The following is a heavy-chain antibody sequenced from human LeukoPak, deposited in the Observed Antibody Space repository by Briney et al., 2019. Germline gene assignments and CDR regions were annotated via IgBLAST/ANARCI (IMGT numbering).Heavy chain of an antibody. J-gene: IGHJ5*02. CDR3: ARDWEQLVTNWFDP. D-gene: IGHD6-13*01. CDR1: GYTFTGYY. V-gene: IGHV1-2*06. Sequence: ASAKVSCKASGYTFTGYYMHWLRQAPGQGLDWLGRINPNSGGTNYAQKFQGRVTMTRDTSISTAYMELSRLRSDDTAVYYCARDWEQLVTNWFDPWGQGTLVTVSS. CDR2: INPNSGGT.